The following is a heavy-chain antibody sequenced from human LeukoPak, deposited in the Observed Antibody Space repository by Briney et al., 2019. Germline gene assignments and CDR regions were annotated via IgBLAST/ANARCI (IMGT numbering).Heavy chain of an antibody. V-gene: IGHV4-39*07. J-gene: IGHJ6*03. CDR1: GGSISSSSYY. Sequence: SETLSLTCTVSGGSISSSSYYWGWIRQPPGKGLEWIGSIYYSGSTYYNPSLKSRVTISVDTSKNQFSLKLSSVTAADTAVYYCVKVAAAGIRSYYYYYMDVWGKGTTVTVSS. CDR3: VKVAAAGIRSYYYYYMDV. D-gene: IGHD6-13*01. CDR2: IYYSGST.